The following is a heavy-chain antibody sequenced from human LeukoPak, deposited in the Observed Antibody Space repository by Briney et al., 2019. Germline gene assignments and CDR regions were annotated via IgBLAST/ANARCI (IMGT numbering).Heavy chain of an antibody. CDR3: ARDTLYDILTGYYYYGMDV. D-gene: IGHD3-9*01. Sequence: GGSLRLSCAASGFTFSSNYMSWVRQAPGKGLEWVSVIYSGGSTYYSDSVKGRFTISRDNSKNTLYLQMNSLRAEDTAVYYCARDTLYDILTGYYYYGMDVWGQGTTVTVSS. CDR2: IYSGGST. CDR1: GFTFSSNY. V-gene: IGHV3-66*01. J-gene: IGHJ6*02.